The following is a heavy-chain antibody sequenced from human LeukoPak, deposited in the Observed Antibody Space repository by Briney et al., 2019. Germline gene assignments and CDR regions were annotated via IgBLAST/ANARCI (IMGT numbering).Heavy chain of an antibody. CDR2: ISYDGSNK. D-gene: IGHD3-3*01. CDR3: AKAGPYDFPDY. J-gene: IGHJ4*02. Sequence: PGRSLRLSCAASGFTFSSYAMHWVRQAPGKGLEWVAVISYDGSNKYYADSVKGRFTISRDNSKNTLYLQMKSLRAEDTAVYYCAKAGPYDFPDYWGQGTLVTVSS. CDR1: GFTFSSYA. V-gene: IGHV3-30-3*01.